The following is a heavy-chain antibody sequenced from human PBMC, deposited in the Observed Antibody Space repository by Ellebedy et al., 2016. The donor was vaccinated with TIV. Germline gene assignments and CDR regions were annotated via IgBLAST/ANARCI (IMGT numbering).Heavy chain of an antibody. V-gene: IGHV1-2*04. D-gene: IGHD2-21*02. Sequence: AASVKVSCKASGYTFTGYYMHWVRQAPGQGLEWMGWINPNSGGTNYAQKFQGWVTMTRDTSISTAYMELSRLRSDDTAVYYCARACGGDCSQPHPTDAFDIWGQGTMVTVSS. CDR3: ARACGGDCSQPHPTDAFDI. CDR2: INPNSGGT. CDR1: GYTFTGYY. J-gene: IGHJ3*02.